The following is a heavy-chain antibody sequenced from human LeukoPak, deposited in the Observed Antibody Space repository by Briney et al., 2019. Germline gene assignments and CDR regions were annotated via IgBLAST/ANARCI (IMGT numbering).Heavy chain of an antibody. V-gene: IGHV3-21*04. J-gene: IGHJ6*03. CDR1: GFTFSSYS. D-gene: IGHD3-22*01. CDR2: ISSSSSYK. Sequence: GGSLRLSCAASGFTFSSYSMNWVRQAPGKGLEWVSSISSSSSYKYYADSVKGRFTISRDNAKNSLYLQMNSLRAEDTAVYYCAKSVFDSSGDPYMDVWGKGTTVTISS. CDR3: AKSVFDSSGDPYMDV.